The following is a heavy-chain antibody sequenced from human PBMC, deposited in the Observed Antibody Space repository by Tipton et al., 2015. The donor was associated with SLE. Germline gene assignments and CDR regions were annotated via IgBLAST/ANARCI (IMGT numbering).Heavy chain of an antibody. CDR2: VYYSGTT. D-gene: IGHD7-27*01. CDR3: ARDLGGSYWGAFDI. J-gene: IGHJ3*02. Sequence: LRLSCTVSGFSISNSTYYWGWIRQPPGKGLEWIGSVYYSGTTYYNPSLKSRVSISIDTSKGQFSLKLSSVTAADTAVYYCARDLGGSYWGAFDIWDQGTMVTVSS. V-gene: IGHV4-39*07. CDR1: GFSISNSTYY.